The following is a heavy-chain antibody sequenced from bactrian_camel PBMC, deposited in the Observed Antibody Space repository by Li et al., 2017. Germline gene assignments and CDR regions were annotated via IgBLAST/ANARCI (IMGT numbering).Heavy chain of an antibody. V-gene: IGHV3S53*01. D-gene: IGHD8*01. CDR2: IGMDRTE. Sequence: HVQLVESGGGSVQAGGSLRLSCSISGYTQSSYCMGWFRQAPGQQREAVATIGMDRTEIYADSVKGRFTVSQDIAKNTLSLQMNNLKPEDTAMYYCAAEVDGIFRRLAPALSNKCDWNSWGQGTQVTVS. CDR3: AAEVDGIFRRLAPALSNKCDWNS. J-gene: IGHJ6*01. CDR1: GYTQSSYC.